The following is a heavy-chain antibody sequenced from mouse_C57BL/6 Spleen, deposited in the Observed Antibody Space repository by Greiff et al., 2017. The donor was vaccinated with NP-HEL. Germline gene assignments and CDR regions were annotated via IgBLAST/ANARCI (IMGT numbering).Heavy chain of an antibody. V-gene: IGHV1-54*01. CDR2: INPGSGGT. J-gene: IGHJ3*01. D-gene: IGHD3-2*01. Sequence: VKLQESGAELVRPGTSVKVSCKASGYAFTNYLIEWVKQRPGQGLEWIGVINPGSGGTNYNEKFKGKATLTADKSSSTAYMQLSSLTSEDSAVYFCAIDSSFAYWGQGTLVTVSA. CDR3: AIDSSFAY. CDR1: GYAFTNYL.